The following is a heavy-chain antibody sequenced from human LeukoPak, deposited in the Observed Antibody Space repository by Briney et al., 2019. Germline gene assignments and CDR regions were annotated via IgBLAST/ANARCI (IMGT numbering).Heavy chain of an antibody. CDR3: AKVMTRTMVRGVPPSDY. D-gene: IGHD3-10*01. V-gene: IGHV3-21*04. CDR1: GFTFSSYS. J-gene: IGHJ4*02. Sequence: GGSLRLSCAASGFTFSSYSMNWVRQAPGKGLEWVSSISSSSYIYYADSVKGRFTISRDNAKNSLYLQMNSLRAENTAVYYCAKVMTRTMVRGVPPSDYWGQGTLVTVSS. CDR2: ISSSSYI.